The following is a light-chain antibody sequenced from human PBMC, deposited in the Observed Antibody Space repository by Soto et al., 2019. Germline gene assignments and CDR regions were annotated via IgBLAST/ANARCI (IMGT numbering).Light chain of an antibody. J-gene: IGKJ1*01. Sequence: DIQMTQSPSTLSASVGDRVTITCRASQSISNWLAWYQQKAGKVPKLLIYDASTLASGVPSRFSGSGSGTECTLTISSLQPDDFATFYCQEYSSYTWTFGHGTKVEIK. CDR3: QEYSSYTWT. CDR1: QSISNW. V-gene: IGKV1-5*01. CDR2: DAS.